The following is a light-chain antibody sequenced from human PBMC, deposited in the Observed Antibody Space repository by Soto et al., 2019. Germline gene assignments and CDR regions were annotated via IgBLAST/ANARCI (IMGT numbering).Light chain of an antibody. CDR3: QQYGSTPWT. CDR2: GAS. V-gene: IGKV3-20*01. J-gene: IGKJ1*01. Sequence: EIVLTQSPGTLSLSPGERVTLSCRASQSVSSTYLAWYQQKPGQAPRLLIYGASSRAAGIPDRFSGSGSGTEFTLAINRLEPEDFAVYYCQQYGSTPWTFGQGTKVAIK. CDR1: QSVSSTY.